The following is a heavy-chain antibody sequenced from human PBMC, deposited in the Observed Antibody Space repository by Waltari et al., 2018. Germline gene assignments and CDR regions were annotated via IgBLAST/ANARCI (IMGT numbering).Heavy chain of an antibody. CDR3: ASHGSSGYSSSYYMDV. D-gene: IGHD3-22*01. CDR1: GYTFTSYY. Sequence: QVQLVQSGAEVKKPGASVKVSCKASGYTFTSYYMHWVRQAPGQGLEWMGIINPSGGSTSYEQKFQGRVTMTRDTSTSTVYMELSSLRSEDTAVYYCASHGSSGYSSSYYMDVWGKGTTVTVSS. CDR2: INPSGGST. J-gene: IGHJ6*03. V-gene: IGHV1-46*01.